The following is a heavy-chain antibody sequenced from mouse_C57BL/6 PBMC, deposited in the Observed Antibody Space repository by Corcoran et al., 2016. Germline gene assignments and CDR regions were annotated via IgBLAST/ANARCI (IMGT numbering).Heavy chain of an antibody. CDR2: INTYSGVP. V-gene: IGHV9-3*01. D-gene: IGHD1-1*01. CDR1: GYTFTTYG. J-gene: IGHJ1*03. CDR3: ARERATVVATADV. Sequence: QIQLVQSGPELKKPGETVKISCKASGYTFTTYGMSWVKQAPGKGLKWMGWINTYSGVPTYADDFKGRFAFSLETSASTAYLQINNLKNEDTATYVCARERATVVATADVWGTGTTVTVSS.